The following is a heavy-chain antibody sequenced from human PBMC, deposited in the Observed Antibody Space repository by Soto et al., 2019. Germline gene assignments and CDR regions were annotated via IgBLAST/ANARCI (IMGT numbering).Heavy chain of an antibody. J-gene: IGHJ6*02. Sequence: GGSLRLSCAASGFTFSSYAMHWVRQAPGKGLEWVAVISYDGSNKYYADSVKGRFTISRDNSKNTLYLQMNSLRAEDTAVYYCARERVAVGHEMDYYYYGMDVWGQGTTVTVSS. CDR1: GFTFSSYA. CDR2: ISYDGSNK. D-gene: IGHD2-15*01. CDR3: ARERVAVGHEMDYYYYGMDV. V-gene: IGHV3-30-3*01.